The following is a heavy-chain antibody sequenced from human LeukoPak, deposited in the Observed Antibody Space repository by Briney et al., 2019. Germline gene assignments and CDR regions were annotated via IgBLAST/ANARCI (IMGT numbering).Heavy chain of an antibody. CDR3: AKDRSWSGSYFALYYYYYMDV. J-gene: IGHJ6*03. Sequence: PGGSLRLSCAASGFTFSSYGMSWVRQAPGKGLEWVSAISGSGGSTYYADSVKGRFTISRDNSKNTLYLQMNSLRAEDTAVYYCAKDRSWSGSYFALYYYYYMDVWGKGTTVTISS. D-gene: IGHD1-26*01. CDR2: ISGSGGST. V-gene: IGHV3-23*01. CDR1: GFTFSSYG.